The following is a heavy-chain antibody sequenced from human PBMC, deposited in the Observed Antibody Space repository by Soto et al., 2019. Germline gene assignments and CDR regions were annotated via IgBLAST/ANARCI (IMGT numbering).Heavy chain of an antibody. Sequence: PSETLSLTCTVSGGSVSSGSYYWSWIRQPPGKGLEWIGYIYYSGSTNYNPSHKSRVTISVDTSKNQYSLKLSSVTAADTAVYYCARDRGYCSGGSCYGTGFDYWGQGTLVTVSS. CDR1: GGSVSSGSYY. CDR2: IYYSGST. J-gene: IGHJ4*02. D-gene: IGHD2-15*01. CDR3: ARDRGYCSGGSCYGTGFDY. V-gene: IGHV4-61*01.